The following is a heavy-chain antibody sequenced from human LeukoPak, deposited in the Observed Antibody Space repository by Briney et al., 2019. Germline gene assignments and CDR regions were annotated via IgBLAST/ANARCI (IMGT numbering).Heavy chain of an antibody. D-gene: IGHD1-26*01. V-gene: IGHV1-3*01. Sequence: ASVKVSCKASGYTFTSYAMHWVRQAPGQRLEWMGWINAGNGNTKYSQKFQGRVTITRDTSASTAYMELSSLRSEDTAVYYCARDSSGSYVTWFDPWGQGTLVTVSS. CDR3: ARDSSGSYVTWFDP. CDR2: INAGNGNT. CDR1: GYTFTSYA. J-gene: IGHJ5*02.